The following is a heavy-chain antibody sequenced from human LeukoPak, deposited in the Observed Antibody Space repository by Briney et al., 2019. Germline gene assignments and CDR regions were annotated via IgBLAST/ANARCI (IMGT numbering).Heavy chain of an antibody. J-gene: IGHJ4*02. Sequence: SVKVSCKASGGTFSSYAISWVRQAPGQGLEWMGRIIPILGIANYAQKFQGRVTITADKSTSTAYKELSSLRSEDTAVYYCAREWMVRGVIDYWGQGTLVTVSS. V-gene: IGHV1-69*04. D-gene: IGHD3-10*01. CDR3: AREWMVRGVIDY. CDR1: GGTFSSYA. CDR2: IIPILGIA.